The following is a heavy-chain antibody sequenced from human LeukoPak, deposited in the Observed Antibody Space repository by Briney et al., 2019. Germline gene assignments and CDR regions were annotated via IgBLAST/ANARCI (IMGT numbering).Heavy chain of an antibody. Sequence: SETLSLTCAVYGGSFSGYYWSWTRQPPGKGLEWIGEINHSGSTKYNPSLKSRVTISVDTSKNQFSLKLSSVTAADTAVYYCARGPGIAVAGTGNFDYWGQGTLVTVSS. CDR1: GGSFSGYY. D-gene: IGHD6-19*01. CDR2: INHSGST. J-gene: IGHJ4*02. CDR3: ARGPGIAVAGTGNFDY. V-gene: IGHV4-34*01.